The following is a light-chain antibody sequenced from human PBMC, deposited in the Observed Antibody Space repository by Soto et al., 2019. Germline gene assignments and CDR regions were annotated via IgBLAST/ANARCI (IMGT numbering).Light chain of an antibody. J-gene: IGLJ2*01. CDR2: EAT. CDR3: SSYTSSSVPVV. Sequence: QSALTQPASVSGSPGQSITISCTGTSSDVGSYGLVSWYQQHPGKAPQLIIYEATKRPSGVSNRFSGSKSGNTASLTISGLQAEDEADYYCSSYTSSSVPVVFGGGTKLTVL. V-gene: IGLV2-14*02. CDR1: SSDVGSYGL.